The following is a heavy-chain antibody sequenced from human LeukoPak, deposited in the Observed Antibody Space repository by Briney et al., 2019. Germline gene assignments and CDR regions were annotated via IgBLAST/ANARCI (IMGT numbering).Heavy chain of an antibody. V-gene: IGHV3-72*01. Sequence: GGTLRFSCVASAFTFNAYILDWVRQAPGKGLEWGGSIRKRRYSSITEYAASVKDNFIVSRDDSRNSLYLHMNSLKTEDTSVYRCTRDGGDSVYSAVDIWGQGKMVSVSS. CDR2: IRKRRYSSIT. D-gene: IGHD3-16*01. CDR3: TRDGGDSVYSAVDI. J-gene: IGHJ3*02. CDR1: AFTFNAYI.